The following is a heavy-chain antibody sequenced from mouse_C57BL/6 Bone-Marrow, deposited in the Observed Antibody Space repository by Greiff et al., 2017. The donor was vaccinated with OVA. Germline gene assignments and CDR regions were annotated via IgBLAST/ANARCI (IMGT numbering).Heavy chain of an antibody. CDR2: INPSTGGT. J-gene: IGHJ1*03. CDR1: GYSFTGYY. V-gene: IGHV1-42*01. CDR3: ASYDYDGGPNWYFDV. Sequence: EVQLQQSGPELVKPGASVKISCKASGYSFTGYYMNWVKQSPEKSLEWIGEINPSTGGTTSNQKFKAKATLTVDKSSSTACMQLKSLTSEDAAVYYCASYDYDGGPNWYFDVWGTGTTVTVSS. D-gene: IGHD2-4*01.